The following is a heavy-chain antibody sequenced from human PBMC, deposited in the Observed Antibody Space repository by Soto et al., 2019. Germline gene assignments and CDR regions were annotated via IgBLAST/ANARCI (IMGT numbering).Heavy chain of an antibody. CDR3: ARGDGDYYDGNGYLGRH. CDR1: GFTFSSYW. Sequence: GGSLRLSCAASGFTFSSYWMHWVRQAPGKGLVWVSRINSDGSRTSYADSAKGRFTISRDNAKNTVYLQMNSLRAEDTAVYYCARGDGDYYDGNGYLGRHWGQGTLVTLL. J-gene: IGHJ4*02. CDR2: INSDGSRT. D-gene: IGHD3-22*01. V-gene: IGHV3-74*01.